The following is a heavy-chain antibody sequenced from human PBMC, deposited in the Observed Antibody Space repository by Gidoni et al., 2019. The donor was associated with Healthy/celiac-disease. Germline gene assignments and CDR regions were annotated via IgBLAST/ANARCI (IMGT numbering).Heavy chain of an antibody. D-gene: IGHD3-9*01. CDR3: ARWRGDILPPDGDEPVLGYYGMDV. CDR2: IYSGGST. V-gene: IGHV3-66*02. CDR1: GFTVSSDY. Sequence: EVQLVESGGGLVQPGGSLRLSCAAYGFTVSSDYMSWVRQAPGKGLGWVSGIYSGGSTYYADSVKGRFTISRDNAKNTLYLQMNSLRAEDTAVYYCARWRGDILPPDGDEPVLGYYGMDVWGQGTTVTVSS. J-gene: IGHJ6*02.